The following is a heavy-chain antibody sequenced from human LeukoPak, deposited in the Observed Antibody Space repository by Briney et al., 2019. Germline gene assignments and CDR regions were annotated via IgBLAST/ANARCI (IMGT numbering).Heavy chain of an antibody. D-gene: IGHD1-26*01. J-gene: IGHJ6*02. Sequence: GGSLRLSCAASGFTFSSYWMSWVRQAPGKGLAWVANIKQDGSEKYSVDSVKGRFTISRDNAKNSLYLQMNSLRAEDTAVYYCASSQWELLDYYGMDVWGQGTTVTVSS. CDR1: GFTFSSYW. CDR3: ASSQWELLDYYGMDV. CDR2: IKQDGSEK. V-gene: IGHV3-7*01.